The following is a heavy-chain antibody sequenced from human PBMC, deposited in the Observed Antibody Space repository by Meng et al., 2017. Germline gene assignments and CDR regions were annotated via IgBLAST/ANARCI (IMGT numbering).Heavy chain of an antibody. CDR1: GFTFSHYT. D-gene: IGHD3-22*01. CDR3: ARDAYLYDTGGYFLD. Sequence: GESLKISCAASGFTFSHYTMNWVRQAPGKGLEWVSSISSSTYIYYADSVKARFTISRDNAKNSLFLQMNGLRVEDTAVYFCARDAYLYDTGGYFLDWGQGSLVTVSS. CDR2: ISSSTYI. V-gene: IGHV3-21*06. J-gene: IGHJ1*01.